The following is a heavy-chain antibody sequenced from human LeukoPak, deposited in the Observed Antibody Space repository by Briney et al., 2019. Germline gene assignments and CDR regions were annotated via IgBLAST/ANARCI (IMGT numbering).Heavy chain of an antibody. CDR1: GFTFSSYA. D-gene: IGHD3-10*01. V-gene: IGHV3-23*01. J-gene: IGHJ1*01. Sequence: GGSLRLSCAASGFTFSSYAMSWVRQAPGKGLEWVSAISGSGGSTYYADFVKGRFTISRGNSKNTLYLQMNSLRAEDTAVYYCAKDRPYGSGSPEYFQHWGQGTLVTVSS. CDR3: AKDRPYGSGSPEYFQH. CDR2: ISGSGGST.